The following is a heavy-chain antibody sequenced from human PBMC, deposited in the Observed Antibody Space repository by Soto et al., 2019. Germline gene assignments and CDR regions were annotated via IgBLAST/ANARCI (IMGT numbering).Heavy chain of an antibody. V-gene: IGHV3-23*01. CDR1: GFTFIIYV. D-gene: IGHD4-17*01. CDR3: ARDRGTTTVTFDAFQH. J-gene: IGHJ1*01. Sequence: EVQLLESGGGLVQPGGSLGLSGEASGFTFIIYVRSWVRQAPGKGLEGVAGTFGSGDSAYYADSGKGRFTISRDNSRNPLSLQMNSLRAGDTAIYYCARDRGTTTVTFDAFQHWGQGTLVAVSS. CDR2: TFGSGDSA.